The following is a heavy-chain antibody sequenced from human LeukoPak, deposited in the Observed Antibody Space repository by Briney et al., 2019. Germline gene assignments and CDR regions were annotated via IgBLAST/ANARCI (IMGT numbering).Heavy chain of an antibody. CDR1: GGTFSSYA. CDR2: IIPIVGMA. CDR3: ATKWELP. Sequence: SVKVSCTASGGTFSSYAISWVRQAPGQGLEWMGKIIPIVGMADYAQKFQGRVTVTADKSKSTAYMELSGLRSEGTAVYYCATKWELPWGQGTMVTVSS. V-gene: IGHV1-69*04. J-gene: IGHJ3*01. D-gene: IGHD1-26*01.